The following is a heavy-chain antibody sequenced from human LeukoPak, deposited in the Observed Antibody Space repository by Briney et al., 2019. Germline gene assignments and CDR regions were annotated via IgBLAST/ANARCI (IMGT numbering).Heavy chain of an antibody. CDR3: ARDGLYYDSSGLDY. CDR1: GFTFSSYA. V-gene: IGHV3-23*01. J-gene: IGHJ4*02. D-gene: IGHD3-22*01. Sequence: GGSLRLSCAASGFTFSSYAMSWVRQAPGKGLEWVSAISGSGGSTYYADSAKGRFTISRDNSKNSLYLQMNSLRAEDTAVYYCARDGLYYDSSGLDYWGQGTLVTVSS. CDR2: ISGSGGST.